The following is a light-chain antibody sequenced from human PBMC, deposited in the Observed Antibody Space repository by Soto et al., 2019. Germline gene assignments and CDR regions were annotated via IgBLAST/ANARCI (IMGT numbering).Light chain of an antibody. J-gene: IGKJ1*01. CDR2: TAS. CDR1: QSISSH. V-gene: IGKV1-39*01. Sequence: FLMTQSTSSLSASFGDTFTITCLASQSISSHLNWYQQKPGKAPNLLMYTASNLQSGVPSRFSGSGSGTDFTLTISSLQPEDFATYYCQQSYSTPRTSGQGTKVDI. CDR3: QQSYSTPRT.